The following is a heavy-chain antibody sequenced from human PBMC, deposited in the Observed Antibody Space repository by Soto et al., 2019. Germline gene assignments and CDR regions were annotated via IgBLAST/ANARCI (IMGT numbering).Heavy chain of an antibody. D-gene: IGHD1-26*01. CDR1: GFTFSTYG. Sequence: QVQLVESGGGVVQPGRSLRLSCAASGFTFSTYGMHCVRQAPGKGLEWVALISSDGGNKYYGDSVKGRFTISRDNPKNTLYLQMNSLRFEDTAVYYCAKDLFAGGSYVSAHGGQGTVVTVSS. CDR3: AKDLFAGGSYVSAH. J-gene: IGHJ4*02. V-gene: IGHV3-30*18. CDR2: ISSDGGNK.